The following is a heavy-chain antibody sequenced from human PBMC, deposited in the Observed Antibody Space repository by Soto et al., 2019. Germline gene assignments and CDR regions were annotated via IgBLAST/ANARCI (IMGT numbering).Heavy chain of an antibody. J-gene: IGHJ6*02. V-gene: IGHV3-30*18. Sequence: GGSLRLSCAASGFTFSDYGMHWVRQAPGKGLEWVAIISYDGSIKYYGDSVKGRFTISRDYSQTTLYLQMISLRPDDTAVYYCAKGFLGWCSTCYVACDNYSGMDVWGQGTRVTV. D-gene: IGHD2-2*01. CDR1: GFTFSDYG. CDR2: ISYDGSIK. CDR3: AKGFLGWCSTCYVACDNYSGMDV.